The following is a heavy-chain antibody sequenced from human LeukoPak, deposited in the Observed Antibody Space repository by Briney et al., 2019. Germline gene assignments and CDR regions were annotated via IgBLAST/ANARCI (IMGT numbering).Heavy chain of an antibody. V-gene: IGHV3-21*01. CDR2: ITTSSTYI. CDR1: GFTVSSSY. CDR3: ARGKYSSGWFDY. Sequence: GGSLRLSCAASGFTVSSSYMSWVRQAPGKGLEWVSSITTSSTYISYADSVKGRFTISRDNAKNSLYLQMNSLRAEDTAVYYCARGKYSSGWFDYWGQGTLVTVSS. J-gene: IGHJ4*02. D-gene: IGHD6-19*01.